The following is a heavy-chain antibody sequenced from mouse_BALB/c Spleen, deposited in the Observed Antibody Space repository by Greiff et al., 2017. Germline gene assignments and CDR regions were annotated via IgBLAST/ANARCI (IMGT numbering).Heavy chain of an antibody. J-gene: IGHJ4*01. CDR2: ISDGGSYT. Sequence: DVHLVESGGGLVKPGGSLKLSCAASGFTFSDYYMYWVRQTPEKRLEWVATISDGGSYTYYPDSVKGRFTISRDNAKNNLYLQMSSLKSEDTAMYYCARGGYYSAMDYWGQGTSVTVSS. CDR1: GFTFSDYY. V-gene: IGHV5-4*02. CDR3: ARGGYYSAMDY. D-gene: IGHD2-3*01.